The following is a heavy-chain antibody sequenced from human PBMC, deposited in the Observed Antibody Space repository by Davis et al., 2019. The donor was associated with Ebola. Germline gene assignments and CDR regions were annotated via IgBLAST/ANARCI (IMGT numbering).Heavy chain of an antibody. J-gene: IGHJ6*04. CDR2: IYYSGST. D-gene: IGHD3-3*02. CDR3: ARRGRAIFGVVITHYGMDV. V-gene: IGHV4-39*01. CDR1: GGSISSSSYH. Sequence: SETLSLTCTVSGGSISSSSYHWGWIRQPPGKGLEWIGSIYYSGSTYYNPSLKSRVTISVDTSKNQFSLKLSSVTAADTAVYYCARRGRAIFGVVITHYGMDVWGKGTTVTVSS.